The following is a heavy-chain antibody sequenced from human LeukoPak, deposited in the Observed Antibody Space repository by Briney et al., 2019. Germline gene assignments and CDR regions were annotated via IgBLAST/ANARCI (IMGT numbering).Heavy chain of an antibody. CDR3: ARGHRAWSY. D-gene: IGHD3-3*01. CDR1: GFTFSSYW. J-gene: IGHJ4*02. V-gene: IGHV3-7*01. Sequence: PGGSLRLSCAASGFTFSSYWMSWVRQAPGKGLEWVANIKQDGSEKYYVDSEKGRFTISRDNAKNSLYLQMNSLRVDDTAVYYCARGHRAWSYWGQGTLVTVSS. CDR2: IKQDGSEK.